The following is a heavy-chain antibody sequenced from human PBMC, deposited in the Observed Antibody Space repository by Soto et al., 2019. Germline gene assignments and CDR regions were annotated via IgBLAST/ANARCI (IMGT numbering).Heavy chain of an antibody. D-gene: IGHD3-10*01. CDR1: GYSFTSYW. CDR2: IYPGDSDT. J-gene: IGHJ6*02. CDR3: AGGGVRGVITRTRDYDVMDG. V-gene: IGHV5-51*01. Sequence: GESLKISCKGSGYSFTSYWIGWVRQMPGKGLEWMGIIYPGDSDTRYSPSFQGQVTISADKSISTAYLQWSSLKASDTAMYYCAGGGVRGVITRTRDYDVMDGWDQGTTVTASS.